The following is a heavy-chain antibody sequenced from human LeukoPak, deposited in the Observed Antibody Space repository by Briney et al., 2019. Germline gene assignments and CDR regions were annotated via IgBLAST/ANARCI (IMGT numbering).Heavy chain of an antibody. J-gene: IGHJ4*02. V-gene: IGHV6-1*01. CDR2: TYYLSKWHN. Sequence: SQTLSLTCAISGDRVSSNSTALNWIRQSPSRGVEWVGRTYYLSKWHNDYAGSVKSRITLKPDTSKTQLSLQVNSVTPEDTAVYFCAREYSSSGLAFDYWGQGTLVTVSS. CDR1: GDRVSSNSTA. D-gene: IGHD6-19*01. CDR3: AREYSSSGLAFDY.